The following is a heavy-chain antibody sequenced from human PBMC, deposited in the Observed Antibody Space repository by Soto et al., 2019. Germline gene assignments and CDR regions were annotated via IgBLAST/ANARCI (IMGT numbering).Heavy chain of an antibody. Sequence: EVQLVESGGGLVQPGRSLRLSCAASGFTFDDYAMHWVRQAPGKGLEWVSGISWNSGSIGYADSVKGRFTISRDNAKNSLYLQMNSLRAEDTALYYCAKDMVRELVYYMDVWGKGTTVTVSS. CDR2: ISWNSGSI. CDR1: GFTFDDYA. J-gene: IGHJ6*03. V-gene: IGHV3-9*01. CDR3: AKDMVRELVYYMDV. D-gene: IGHD3-10*01.